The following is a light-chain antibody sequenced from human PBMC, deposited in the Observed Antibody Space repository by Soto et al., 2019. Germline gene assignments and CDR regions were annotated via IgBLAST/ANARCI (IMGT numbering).Light chain of an antibody. CDR2: GAS. Sequence: EIVMTQSPATLSVSPGERATLSCRARQSISSNLAWYQQKPGQAPRLLIYGASTRATGIPARFSGSGSGTEFTLTISSLQSEDFAVYYCQQYNNGPTYTFGQGTKLEIK. J-gene: IGKJ2*01. CDR1: QSISSN. CDR3: QQYNNGPTYT. V-gene: IGKV3-15*01.